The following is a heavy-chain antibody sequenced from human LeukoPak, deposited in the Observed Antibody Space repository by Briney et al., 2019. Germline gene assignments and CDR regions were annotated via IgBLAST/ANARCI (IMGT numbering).Heavy chain of an antibody. CDR3: SFGGDFDY. D-gene: IGHD3-16*01. Sequence: PSETLSLTCAVYGGSFSNYYWSWIRQPPGKGLEWIGEINHSGSTNYNPSLKSRVTMSVDTSKKQFSLKLSSVTAADTAVYYCSFGGDFDYWGQGTPVTVSS. CDR2: INHSGST. V-gene: IGHV4-34*01. CDR1: GGSFSNYY. J-gene: IGHJ4*02.